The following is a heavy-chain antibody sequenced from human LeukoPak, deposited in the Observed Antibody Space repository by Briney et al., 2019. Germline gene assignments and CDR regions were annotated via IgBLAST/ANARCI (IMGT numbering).Heavy chain of an antibody. D-gene: IGHD1-26*01. CDR2: FDPADGET. Sequence: ASVNVSCKVSGYTLTELSMHWVRHAPGKGLEWMGGFDPADGETIYAQKFQGRVTMTEDTSTDTAYMELSSMRSEDTAVYYCATDVWFTVGSRGVFDIWGQGTMVTVSS. J-gene: IGHJ3*02. CDR3: ATDVWFTVGSRGVFDI. V-gene: IGHV1-24*01. CDR1: GYTLTELS.